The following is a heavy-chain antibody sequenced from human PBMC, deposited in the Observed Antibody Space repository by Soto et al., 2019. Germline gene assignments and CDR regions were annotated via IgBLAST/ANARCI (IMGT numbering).Heavy chain of an antibody. Sequence: GASVKVSCKASGGTFSSYAISWVRQAPGQGLEWMGGIIPIFGTANYAQKFQGRVTITADESTSTAYMELSSLRSEDTAVYYCARVRRYDILTGYSQRYYYYGMDVWGQGTTVTVSS. V-gene: IGHV1-69*13. CDR2: IIPIFGTA. J-gene: IGHJ6*02. D-gene: IGHD3-9*01. CDR1: GGTFSSYA. CDR3: ARVRRYDILTGYSQRYYYYGMDV.